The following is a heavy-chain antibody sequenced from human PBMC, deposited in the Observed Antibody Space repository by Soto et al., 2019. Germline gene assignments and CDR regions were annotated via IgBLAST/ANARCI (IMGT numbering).Heavy chain of an antibody. J-gene: IGHJ4*02. Sequence: QVQLVQSGAGVKRPGSSVKVSCEASGGTFSSLGFTWVRQAPGQGLEWMGGIIPISGRTNFAPKFLGRVTITAEESTRTTYMELTALTSDDTAIYYCATRGTQGRWLEFADYWGQGTLVTVSS. CDR2: IIPISGRT. D-gene: IGHD5-12*01. V-gene: IGHV1-69*01. CDR1: GGTFSSLG. CDR3: ATRGTQGRWLEFADY.